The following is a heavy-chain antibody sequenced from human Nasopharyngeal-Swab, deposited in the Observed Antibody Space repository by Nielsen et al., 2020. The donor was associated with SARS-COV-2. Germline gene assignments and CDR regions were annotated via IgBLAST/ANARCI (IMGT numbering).Heavy chain of an antibody. D-gene: IGHD1-26*01. CDR3: AREGIVGATTGFDY. V-gene: IGHV3-33*01. Sequence: GGLLRPSCAASGFTFSSYGMHWVRQAPGKGLDGVEVIWDDGSNKYYAASVKGRFTIPRDNSKNTLYLKMNSLRAEDTAVYYYAREGIVGATTGFDYWGQGTLVTVSS. J-gene: IGHJ4*02. CDR2: IWDDGSNK. CDR1: GFTFSSYG.